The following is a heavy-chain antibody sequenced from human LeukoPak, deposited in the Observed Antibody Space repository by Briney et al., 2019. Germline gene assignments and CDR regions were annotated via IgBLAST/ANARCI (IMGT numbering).Heavy chain of an antibody. CDR2: ISWNSGSI. Sequence: GGSLRLSCAASGFTFSSYGMHWVRQAPGKGLEWVSGISWNSGSIGYADSVKGRFTISRDNAKNSLYLQMNSLRAEDTALYYCAKGGSGSPYNWFDPWGQGTLVTVSS. D-gene: IGHD1-26*01. V-gene: IGHV3-9*01. J-gene: IGHJ5*02. CDR1: GFTFSSYG. CDR3: AKGGSGSPYNWFDP.